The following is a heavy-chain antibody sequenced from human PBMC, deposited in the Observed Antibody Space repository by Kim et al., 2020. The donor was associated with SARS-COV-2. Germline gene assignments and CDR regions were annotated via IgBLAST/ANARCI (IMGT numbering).Heavy chain of an antibody. CDR3: ARDRTRGGGSCYSL. D-gene: IGHD2-15*01. Sequence: QKFPGRVTITADESTSAAYMELSSLRSEDTAVYYCARDRTRGGGSCYSLWGQGTLVTVSS. J-gene: IGHJ4*02. V-gene: IGHV1-69*01.